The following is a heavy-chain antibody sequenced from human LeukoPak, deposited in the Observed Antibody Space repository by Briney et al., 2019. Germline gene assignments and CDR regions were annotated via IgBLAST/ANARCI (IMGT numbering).Heavy chain of an antibody. Sequence: GGSLRLSCAASGFTFNRYGMSWVRQAPGKGLEWVSTISGLGDTTYYTDSVKGRFTISRDNSKNTLYLQMNSLRAEDTAVYYCAKDRSRTAEYFQHWGQGTLVTVSS. V-gene: IGHV3-23*01. CDR1: GFTFNRYG. CDR2: ISGLGDTT. D-gene: IGHD1-14*01. CDR3: AKDRSRTAEYFQH. J-gene: IGHJ1*01.